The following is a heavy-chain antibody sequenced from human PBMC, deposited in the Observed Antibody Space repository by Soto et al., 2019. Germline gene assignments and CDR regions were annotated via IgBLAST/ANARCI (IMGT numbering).Heavy chain of an antibody. V-gene: IGHV3-21*01. J-gene: IGHJ6*02. D-gene: IGHD6-6*01. CDR3: ARELVDSYYYGMEV. Sequence: GGSLRLSCAASGFTFSSYSMNWVRQAPGKGLEWVSSISSSSSYIYYADSVKGRFTISRDNAKNSLYLQMNSLRAEDTAVYYCARELVDSYYYGMEVWGQGTTVTVSS. CDR2: ISSSSSYI. CDR1: GFTFSSYS.